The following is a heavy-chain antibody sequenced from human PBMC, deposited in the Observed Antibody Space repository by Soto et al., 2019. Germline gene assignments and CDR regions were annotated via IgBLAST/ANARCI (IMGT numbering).Heavy chain of an antibody. Sequence: ASVKVSCKASGYTFTNYGFSWVRQAPGQGLEWLGWINYKIDYTKYAQKLQDRVTLTADTSTSTAYMELRDLRSEDTAVYYCATGTTIAGAFDIWGQGTMVTVSS. CDR2: INYKIDYT. D-gene: IGHD1-7*01. V-gene: IGHV1-18*01. CDR1: GYTFTNYG. CDR3: ATGTTIAGAFDI. J-gene: IGHJ3*02.